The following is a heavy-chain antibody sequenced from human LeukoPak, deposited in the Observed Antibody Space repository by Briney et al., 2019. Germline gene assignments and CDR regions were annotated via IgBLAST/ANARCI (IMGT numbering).Heavy chain of an antibody. CDR1: GFTFSSYA. D-gene: IGHD3-22*01. CDR2: ISYDGSNK. V-gene: IGHV3-30-3*01. CDR3: ARGSGYYYALDY. J-gene: IGHJ4*02. Sequence: GGSLRLSGAASGFTFSSYAMPWVRQAPGKGLEWVAVISYDGSNKYYADSVKGRFTISRDNSKNTLYLQMNSLRAEDTAVYYCARGSGYYYALDYWGQGTLVTVSS.